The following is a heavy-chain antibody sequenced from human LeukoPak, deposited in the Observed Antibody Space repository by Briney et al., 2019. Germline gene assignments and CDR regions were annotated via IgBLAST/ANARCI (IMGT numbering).Heavy chain of an antibody. J-gene: IGHJ6*04. CDR1: GYTFTSYG. Sequence: ASVKVSYKASGYTFTSYGISWVRQAPGQGLEWMGWISAYNGNTNYAQKLQGRVTMTTDTSTSTAYMELRSLRSDDTAVYYCARAPSIAAAGKLDVWGKGTTVTVSS. CDR2: ISAYNGNT. D-gene: IGHD6-13*01. V-gene: IGHV1-18*01. CDR3: ARAPSIAAAGKLDV.